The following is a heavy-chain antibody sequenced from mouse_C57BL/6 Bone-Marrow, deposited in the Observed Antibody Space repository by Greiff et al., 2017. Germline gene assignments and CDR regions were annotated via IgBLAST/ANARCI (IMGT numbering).Heavy chain of an antibody. V-gene: IGHV5-6*01. D-gene: IGHD2-5*01. Sequence: EVQRVESGGDLVKPGGSLKLSCAASGFTFSSYGMSWARPTPDKRREWVATISRGGSYTYYPDSVKGRLTSSRDNAKNTLYLQMSSLKSEDTAMYYCARHVYSNYFFAYWGQGTLVTVSA. CDR2: ISRGGSYT. CDR1: GFTFSSYG. J-gene: IGHJ3*01. CDR3: ARHVYSNYFFAY.